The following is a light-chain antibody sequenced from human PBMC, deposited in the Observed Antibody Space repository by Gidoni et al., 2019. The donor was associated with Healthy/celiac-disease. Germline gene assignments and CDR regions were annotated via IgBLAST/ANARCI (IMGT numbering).Light chain of an antibody. J-gene: IGLJ2*01. V-gene: IGLV3-21*02. CDR1: NLGSKS. CDR3: QVWDSSSDHPV. Sequence: SYVLTQPPSVSVAPGQTARITCGGKNLGSKSVHWDKQKPGQAPVLVVYDDSDRPSGIPERFSGSNSGNTATLTISRVEAGDEADYYCQVWDSSSDHPVFGGGTKLTVL. CDR2: DDS.